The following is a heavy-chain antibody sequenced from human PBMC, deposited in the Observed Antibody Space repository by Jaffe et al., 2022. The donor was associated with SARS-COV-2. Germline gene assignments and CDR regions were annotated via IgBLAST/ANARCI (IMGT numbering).Heavy chain of an antibody. D-gene: IGHD6-13*01. J-gene: IGHJ6*03. V-gene: IGHV1-46*04. Sequence: QVQLVQSGAEVKKPGASVKVSCKASGYTFTSYYMHWVRQAPGQGLEWMGIINPSGGSTSYAQKLQGRVTMTRDTSTSTVYMELSSLRSEDTAVYYCARDGSSSWYFGYYYYYMDVWGKGTTVTVSS. CDR3: ARDGSSSWYFGYYYYYMDV. CDR2: INPSGGST. CDR1: GYTFTSYY.